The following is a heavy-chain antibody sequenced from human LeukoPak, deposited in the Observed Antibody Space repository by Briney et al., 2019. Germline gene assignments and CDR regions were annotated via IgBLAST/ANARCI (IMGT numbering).Heavy chain of an antibody. CDR3: ARDLMSSSWSPYYYYMDV. D-gene: IGHD6-13*01. CDR1: GFTFSSYW. CDR2: IKQDGSEK. J-gene: IGHJ6*03. Sequence: GGSLRLSCAASGFTFSSYWMSWVRQAPGKGLEWVANIKQDGSEKYYVDSVKGRFTISRDNAKNSLFLQMNSLRAEDTAVYYCARDLMSSSWSPYYYYMDVWGKGTTVTISS. V-gene: IGHV3-7*01.